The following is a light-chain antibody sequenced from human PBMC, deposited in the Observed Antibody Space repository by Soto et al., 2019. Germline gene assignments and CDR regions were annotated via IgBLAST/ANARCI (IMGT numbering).Light chain of an antibody. CDR3: KSYAGSNTYV. CDR1: KNDIGVYDF. V-gene: IGLV2-8*01. J-gene: IGLJ1*01. Sequence: HSALTQPPSXSGSPGQSVTISCTGTKNDIGVYDFVSWYQHHPGKAPRLIIYEVVQRPSGVPDRFSGSKSGNTASLTVSGLQAADEADYFCKSYAGSNTYVFGSGTKV. CDR2: EVV.